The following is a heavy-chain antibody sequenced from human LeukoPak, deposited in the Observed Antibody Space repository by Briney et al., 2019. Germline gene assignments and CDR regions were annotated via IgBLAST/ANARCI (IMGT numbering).Heavy chain of an antibody. V-gene: IGHV3-49*03. J-gene: IGHJ3*02. CDR3: SRDLSYYYDSSGAFDI. Sequence: PGGSLRLSCAASGFTFSSYSMNWFRQAPGRGLEWVGFIRNKAYGGTTEYAASVKGRFSISRDDSKNIAYLQMNSLKTEDTAVYYCSRDLSYYYDSSGAFDIWGQGKMVTVSS. CDR1: GFTFSSYS. CDR2: IRNKAYGGTT. D-gene: IGHD3-22*01.